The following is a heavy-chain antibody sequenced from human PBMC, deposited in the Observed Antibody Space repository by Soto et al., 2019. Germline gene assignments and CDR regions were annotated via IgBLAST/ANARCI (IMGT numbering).Heavy chain of an antibody. CDR3: AKGAGHSSYYFDY. CDR2: ISGSGGST. V-gene: IGHV3-23*01. J-gene: IGHJ4*02. D-gene: IGHD6-6*01. CDR1: GFTFSSYA. Sequence: EVQLLESGGGLVQPGGSLRLSCAASGFTFSSYAMSWVRQAPGKGLEWVSAISGSGGSTYYADSVKGRFTITRDNSKNTVYLQMNSLRAEDTAVYCCAKGAGHSSYYFDYWGQGTLVTVSS.